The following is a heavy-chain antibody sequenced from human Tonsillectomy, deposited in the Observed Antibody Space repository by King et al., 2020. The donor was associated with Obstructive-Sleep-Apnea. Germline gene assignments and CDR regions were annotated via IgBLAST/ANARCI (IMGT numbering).Heavy chain of an antibody. J-gene: IGHJ4*02. D-gene: IGHD3-10*01. CDR3: ARSRSILWFGELNY. CDR1: GFTVSSNY. Sequence: VQLVGSGGGLVQPGGSLRLSCAASGFTVSSNYMSWGRQAPGKGLEWVSVIYSGGSTYYDDSVKGRFTISRDNSKNTLYLQMNSLRAEDTAVYYCARSRSILWFGELNYWGQGTLVTVSS. CDR2: IYSGGST. V-gene: IGHV3-66*01.